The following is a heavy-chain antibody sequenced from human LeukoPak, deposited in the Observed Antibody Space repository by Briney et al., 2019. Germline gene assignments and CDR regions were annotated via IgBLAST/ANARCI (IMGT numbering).Heavy chain of an antibody. CDR1: GFTFSSYG. V-gene: IGHV3-30*18. J-gene: IGHJ4*02. Sequence: PGGSLRLSCAASGFTFSSYGMHWVRQAPGKGLEWVAVIPYDGSNKYYADSVKGRFTISRDNSKNTLYLQMNSLRAEDTAVYYCAKDSSGYYRNFDYWGQGTLVTVSS. D-gene: IGHD3-22*01. CDR3: AKDSSGYYRNFDY. CDR2: IPYDGSNK.